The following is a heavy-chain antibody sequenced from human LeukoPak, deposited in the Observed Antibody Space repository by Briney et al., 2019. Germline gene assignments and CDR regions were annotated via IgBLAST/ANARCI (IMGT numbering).Heavy chain of an antibody. D-gene: IGHD4-11*01. CDR2: ISTSTGDT. CDR3: ARDDNYGIFVNVDY. V-gene: IGHV1-18*01. CDR1: GYSFIIYG. Sequence: GASVKVSCTTSGYSFIIYGISWVRQAPGQGPEWMGWISTSTGDTKYTQKFQGRVTLTTDTSTSTAYMELSSLRSDDTAVYYCARDDNYGIFVNVDYWGQGTLVTVSS. J-gene: IGHJ4*02.